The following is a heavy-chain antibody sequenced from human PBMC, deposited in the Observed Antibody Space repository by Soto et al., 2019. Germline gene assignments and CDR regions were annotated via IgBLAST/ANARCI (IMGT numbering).Heavy chain of an antibody. V-gene: IGHV1-18*01. CDR3: ARGRYGDY. Sequence: QVHLVQSGAEVKKPGASVKVSCKGSGYGFTTYGITWVRQAPGQGLEWMAWISAHNGNTNYAQKLQGRVSVTRATSTSTAYMELRSLRSDDTAVYYCARGRYGDYWGQGALVTVSS. CDR1: GYGFTTYG. J-gene: IGHJ4*02. CDR2: ISAHNGNT. D-gene: IGHD1-1*01.